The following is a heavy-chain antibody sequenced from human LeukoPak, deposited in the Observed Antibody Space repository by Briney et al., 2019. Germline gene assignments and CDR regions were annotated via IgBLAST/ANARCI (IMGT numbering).Heavy chain of an antibody. J-gene: IGHJ6*03. CDR3: ARHHDSYYYYYIDV. CDR2: LYHSDSA. CDR1: GYSISNGYY. V-gene: IGHV4-38-2*01. Sequence: SETLSLTCAVSGYSISNGYYWVWIRQPPGRRLEWIGSLYHSDSAYYNTSLRSRVSMSVDTSKNQFSLTLSFVTAADTAVYYCARHHDSYYYYYIDVWGSGTTVTVSS.